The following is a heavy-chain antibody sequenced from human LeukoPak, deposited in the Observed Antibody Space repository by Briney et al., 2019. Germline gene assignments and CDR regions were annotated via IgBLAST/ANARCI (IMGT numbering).Heavy chain of an antibody. J-gene: IGHJ5*02. Sequence: SQTLSLTCAISGDSLSSNSVTWNWIRQSPSRGLEWLGRTYYRSTWYNDYAVSVRGRITVNPDTSKNQFSLHLNAVTPEDTAVYYCARRLTQYDCFDPWGQGILVTVSS. CDR1: GDSLSSNSVT. CDR3: ARRLTQYDCFDP. CDR2: TYYRSTWYN. D-gene: IGHD2-2*01. V-gene: IGHV6-1*01.